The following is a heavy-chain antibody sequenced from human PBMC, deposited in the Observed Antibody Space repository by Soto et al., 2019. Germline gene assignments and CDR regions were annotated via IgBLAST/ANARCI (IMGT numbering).Heavy chain of an antibody. CDR1: GGTFSSYA. Sequence: QVQLVQSGAEVKKPGSSVKVSCKASGGTFSSYAISWVRQAPGQGLEWMGGIIPIFGTANYAQKFQGRVTMTADESTSTAYMELSSLRSEDTAVYYCARGPGYCSGGSCYSNWDYWGQGTLVTVSS. D-gene: IGHD2-15*01. CDR2: IIPIFGTA. CDR3: ARGPGYCSGGSCYSNWDY. J-gene: IGHJ4*02. V-gene: IGHV1-69*01.